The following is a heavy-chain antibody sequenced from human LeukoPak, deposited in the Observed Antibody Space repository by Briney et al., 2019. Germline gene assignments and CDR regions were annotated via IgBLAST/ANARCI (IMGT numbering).Heavy chain of an antibody. V-gene: IGHV3-48*01. Sequence: GGSLRLSCAASGCTFSIYSMICLRQSPGKGREWVSYISSSSSTIYYEDSVKRRFTIYRDNAKNSLYLKMNSLRAEDTAVYYCARDGPSIRYFYWLPSAGAFDIWGQGTMVTVSS. CDR3: ARDGPSIRYFYWLPSAGAFDI. J-gene: IGHJ3*02. CDR1: GCTFSIYS. CDR2: ISSSSSTI. D-gene: IGHD3-9*01.